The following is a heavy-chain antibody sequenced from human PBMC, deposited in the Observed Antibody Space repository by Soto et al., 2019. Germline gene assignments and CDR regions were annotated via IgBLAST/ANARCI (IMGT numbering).Heavy chain of an antibody. CDR2: TWYDGSNK. CDR1: GFTFSRYG. Sequence: QVQLVESGGGVVQPGRSLRLSCAASGFTFSRYGMHWVRQAPGKGLEWVAVTWYDGSNKYYADSEKGRFTISRDNSNNTLYLQMNSLRVEDTGVYYCAKGDTTDPLHYWGQGILVTVSS. J-gene: IGHJ4*02. CDR3: AKGDTTDPLHY. V-gene: IGHV3-33*06. D-gene: IGHD2-2*01.